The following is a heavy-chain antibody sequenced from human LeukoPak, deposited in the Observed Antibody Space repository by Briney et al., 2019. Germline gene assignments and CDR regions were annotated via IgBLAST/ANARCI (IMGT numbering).Heavy chain of an antibody. Sequence: GASVKVSCKASGFTFTSSAMQWVRQARGQRLEWIGWIVVGSGNTNYAQKFQERVTITRDMSTSTAYMELSSLRSEDTAVYYCAADNIISLVAAAGTRASDIWGQGTMVTVSS. CDR3: AADNIISLVAAAGTRASDI. V-gene: IGHV1-58*02. J-gene: IGHJ3*02. D-gene: IGHD6-13*01. CDR2: IVVGSGNT. CDR1: GFTFTSSA.